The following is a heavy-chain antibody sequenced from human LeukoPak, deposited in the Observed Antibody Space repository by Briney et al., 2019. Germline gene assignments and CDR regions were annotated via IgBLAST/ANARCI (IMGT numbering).Heavy chain of an antibody. J-gene: IGHJ6*03. D-gene: IGHD2-2*01. CDR3: AKNACTRTSCYSYYYMDV. Sequence: GGSLRLSCAASGFTFDDRAMHWVRQAPGKGLEWVSGIDWNSGSLGYADSVRGRFTISRDNAKNSLYPQMNSLRPEDTALYYCAKNACTRTSCYSYYYMDVWGNGTTITVSS. CDR1: GFTFDDRA. V-gene: IGHV3-9*01. CDR2: IDWNSGSL.